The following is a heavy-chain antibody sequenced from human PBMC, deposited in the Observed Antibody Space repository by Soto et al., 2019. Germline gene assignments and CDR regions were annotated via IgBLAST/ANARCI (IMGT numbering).Heavy chain of an antibody. CDR2: IRSKANSYAT. V-gene: IGHV3-73*01. CDR3: TLLRNWNDYYYYGMDV. J-gene: IGHJ6*02. D-gene: IGHD1-1*01. CDR1: GFTFSGSA. Sequence: GGSLRLSCAASGFTFSGSAMHWVRQASGKGLEWVGRIRSKANSYATAYAASVKGRFTISRDDSKNTAYLQMNSLKTEDTAVYYCTLLRNWNDYYYYGMDVWGQGTTVTVSS.